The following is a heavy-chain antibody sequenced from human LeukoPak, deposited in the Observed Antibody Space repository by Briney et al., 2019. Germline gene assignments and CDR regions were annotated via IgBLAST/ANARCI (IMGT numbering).Heavy chain of an antibody. J-gene: IGHJ4*02. V-gene: IGHV4-34*01. CDR2: INHSGST. Sequence: WETLSLTCAVYGGSFSGYYWSWIRQPPGKGLEWMGEINHSGSTNYNPSPKSRVTPSVDTSKNQFSLELSSVTAADTAVYYCARGSSPYGSGSYFFDYGGQGTLVTVSS. CDR1: GGSFSGYY. CDR3: ARGSSPYGSGSYFFDY. D-gene: IGHD3-10*01.